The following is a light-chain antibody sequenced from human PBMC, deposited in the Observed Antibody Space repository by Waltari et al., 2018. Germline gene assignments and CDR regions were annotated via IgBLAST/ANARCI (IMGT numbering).Light chain of an antibody. CDR2: DVS. V-gene: IGLV2-14*03. CDR1: SSDVGGYDY. Sequence: QSALTQPASVSGSPGQSITISCTGTSSDVGGYDYVSWYQQHPGKAPKLILYDVSNRPLEVSHRFSGSKSGNPASLTISGLQADDEAEYYCGSYTSSTTLAFGTGTKVTVL. CDR3: GSYTSSTTLA. J-gene: IGLJ1*01.